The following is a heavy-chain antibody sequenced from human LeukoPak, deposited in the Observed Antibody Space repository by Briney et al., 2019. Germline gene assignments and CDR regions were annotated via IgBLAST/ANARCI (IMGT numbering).Heavy chain of an antibody. Sequence: GGSLRLSYAASGFTVSTNYMNWVRQAPGEGLEWVSVVYMGRTTYYADSVKGRFTISRDSTKNTIYLQMNNLRAEDTAVSYCARGLLRDGYTYTYSFDYWGQGTLVTVSS. V-gene: IGHV3-66*01. CDR3: ARGLLRDGYTYTYSFDY. J-gene: IGHJ4*02. CDR2: VYMGRTT. D-gene: IGHD5-18*01. CDR1: GFTVSTNY.